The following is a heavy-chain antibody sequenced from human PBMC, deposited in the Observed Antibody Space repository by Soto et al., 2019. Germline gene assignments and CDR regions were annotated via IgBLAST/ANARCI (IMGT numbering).Heavy chain of an antibody. CDR3: TTEGPSVTMIVVVSDFDY. J-gene: IGHJ4*02. CDR1: GFTFSNAW. CDR2: IKSKTDGGTT. D-gene: IGHD3-22*01. V-gene: IGHV3-15*07. Sequence: GGSLRLSCAASGFTFSNAWMNWVRQAPGKGLEWVGRIKSKTDGGTTDYAEPVKGRFTISRDDSKNTLYLQMNSLKTEDTAVYYCTTEGPSVTMIVVVSDFDYWGQGTLVTVSS.